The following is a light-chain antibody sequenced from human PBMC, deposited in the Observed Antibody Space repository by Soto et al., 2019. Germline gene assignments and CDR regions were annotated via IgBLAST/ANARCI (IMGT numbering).Light chain of an antibody. Sequence: VLTQPPGMLFLWPGETSTPASGPSLIVSVSFLAWYQQKPGQAPRLLIYGAYSMATGITARFSGSGSGTDFTLTISRLEPEDFAVYYCQQYGSSQFTFGTGTKVDIK. CDR2: GAY. CDR1: LIVSVSF. J-gene: IGKJ3*01. V-gene: IGKV3-20*01. CDR3: QQYGSSQFT.